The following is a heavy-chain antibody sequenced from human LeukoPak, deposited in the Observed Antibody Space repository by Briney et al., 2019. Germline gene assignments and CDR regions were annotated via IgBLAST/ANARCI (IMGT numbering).Heavy chain of an antibody. CDR2: ISYDGSNK. Sequence: GGSLRLSCAASGFTFSSYGMHWVRQAPGKGLEWVAVISYDGSNKYYADSVKGRFTISRDNSKNTLYLQMNSLRAEDTAVYYCAKDHVSWIQLWLAPYYYYYMDVWGKGTTVTVSS. CDR3: AKDHVSWIQLWLAPYYYYYMDV. D-gene: IGHD5-18*01. CDR1: GFTFSSYG. J-gene: IGHJ6*03. V-gene: IGHV3-30*18.